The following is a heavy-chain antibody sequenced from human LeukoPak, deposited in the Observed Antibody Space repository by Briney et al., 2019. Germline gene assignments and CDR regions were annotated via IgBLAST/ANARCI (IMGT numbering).Heavy chain of an antibody. Sequence: SETLSLTCTVSGGSFVSSSYYWTWIRQPAGKGLEWIGRIYTSGSIKYNPSLKSRVTISVDTSKNQFSLKLSSVTAADTAVYYCARSSYVTPFDYWGQGTLVTVSS. CDR2: IYTSGSI. CDR3: ARSSYVTPFDY. J-gene: IGHJ4*02. D-gene: IGHD6-6*01. V-gene: IGHV4-61*02. CDR1: GGSFVSSSYY.